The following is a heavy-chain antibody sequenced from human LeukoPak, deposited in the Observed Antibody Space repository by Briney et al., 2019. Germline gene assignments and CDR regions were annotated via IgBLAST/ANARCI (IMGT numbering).Heavy chain of an antibody. CDR2: INSDGSRT. CDR1: GFTFSTYW. J-gene: IGHJ3*02. Sequence: GGSLRLSCAASGFTFSTYWMHWVRQAPGKGLVWVSRINSDGSRTTYAVSVKGRFTISRDNAKNTLYLQMNSLRTEDTAVYYCARPETQYSSGLDGFDIWGQGTMVTVSS. V-gene: IGHV3-74*01. CDR3: ARPETQYSSGLDGFDI. D-gene: IGHD6-19*01.